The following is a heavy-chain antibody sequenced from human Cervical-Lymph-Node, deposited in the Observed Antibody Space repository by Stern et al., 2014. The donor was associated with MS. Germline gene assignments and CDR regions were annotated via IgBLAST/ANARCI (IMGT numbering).Heavy chain of an antibody. D-gene: IGHD2-15*01. CDR2: IKTKTDGGTT. CDR3: SVPSGSHLKF. Sequence: VQLVQSGGGLVNPGGSLRLSCAASGFAFSNAWMTWVRQAPGKGLEWVGRIKTKTDGGTTDYAAPVKGRFTVSRDDSKNTLYLQMSSLKIEDTAVYFCSVPSGSHLKFWGQGTLVTVSS. CDR1: GFAFSNAW. J-gene: IGHJ4*02. V-gene: IGHV3-15*01.